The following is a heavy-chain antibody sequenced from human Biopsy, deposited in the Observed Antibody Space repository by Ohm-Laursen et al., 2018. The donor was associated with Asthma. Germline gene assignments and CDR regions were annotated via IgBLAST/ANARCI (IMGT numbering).Heavy chain of an antibody. V-gene: IGHV1-69*13. Sequence: SVKVSCKASGGTFRAYAFNWVRQAPGQGLEWMGGIIPMYGVPKVAQKFQGRVTITADESTSTAYMEMSSLRSEDTAVYYCARVDAIMISGDFYFYSGFDLWGQGTTVRVS. CDR1: GGTFRAYA. CDR2: IIPMYGVP. CDR3: ARVDAIMISGDFYFYSGFDL. D-gene: IGHD3-16*01. J-gene: IGHJ6*02.